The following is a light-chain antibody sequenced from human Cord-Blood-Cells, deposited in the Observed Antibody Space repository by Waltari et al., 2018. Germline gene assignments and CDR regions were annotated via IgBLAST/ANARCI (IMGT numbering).Light chain of an antibody. Sequence: QSALTQPASVSGSPGQSITISCTGTSSDVGGYTYVSWYQQHPGKAPKLMIYDVSNRPSVVSNRFSGSKSGNTASLTISGLQAEDEADYYCSSYTSSSTYVFGTGTKVTVL. CDR1: SSDVGGYTY. CDR3: SSYTSSSTYV. V-gene: IGLV2-14*01. J-gene: IGLJ1*01. CDR2: DVS.